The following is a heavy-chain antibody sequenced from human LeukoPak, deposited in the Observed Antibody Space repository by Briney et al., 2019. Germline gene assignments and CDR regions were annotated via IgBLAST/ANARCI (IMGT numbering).Heavy chain of an antibody. V-gene: IGHV4-34*01. CDR2: SNDSGGT. D-gene: IGHD1-26*01. CDR1: GGTFSGYY. J-gene: IGHJ6*03. Sequence: PSETLSLTCAVYGGTFSGYYWSWIRQPPGKRLEWVGESNDSGGTNYNPSLKSRVTISADKSKNQVSLKLTSVTAADTAVYYCARLSVIVGAALEYYYYYMDVWGQGTTVTVSS. CDR3: ARLSVIVGAALEYYYYYMDV.